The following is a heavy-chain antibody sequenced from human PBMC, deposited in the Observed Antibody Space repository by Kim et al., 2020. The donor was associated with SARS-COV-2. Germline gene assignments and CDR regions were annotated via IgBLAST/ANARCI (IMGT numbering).Heavy chain of an antibody. Sequence: GGSLRLSCAASGFRFSEFAIDWVRQASGKGLEWVGRIGRKGDNYETAYTASMKGRFTILRDDVESTAYLQMNGLKIDDTAVYYCLSTAVGETHETRRDYWGQGTLVTVSS. CDR3: LSTAVGETHETRRDY. CDR2: IGRKGDNYET. J-gene: IGHJ4*02. CDR1: GFRFSEFA. V-gene: IGHV3-73*01. D-gene: IGHD6-19*01.